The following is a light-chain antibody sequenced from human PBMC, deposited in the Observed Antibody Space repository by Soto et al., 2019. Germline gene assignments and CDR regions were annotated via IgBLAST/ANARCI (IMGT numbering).Light chain of an antibody. Sequence: EIVLTQSPGTLSLSLGERSTLACRASQSVSNYLAWYPHKPGQAQRLLSYDASSRANGIPARFSGSGSGTDFTLTISSLESEDSAVYYCQQRSDWPSITFGQGTRLEIK. J-gene: IGKJ5*01. CDR1: QSVSNY. V-gene: IGKV3-11*01. CDR2: DAS. CDR3: QQRSDWPSIT.